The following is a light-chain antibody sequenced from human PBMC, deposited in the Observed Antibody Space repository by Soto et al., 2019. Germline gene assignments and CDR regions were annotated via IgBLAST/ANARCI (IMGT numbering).Light chain of an antibody. CDR3: CSYAGSYTFYV. J-gene: IGLJ1*01. CDR2: DVS. CDR1: SSDVGGYNY. V-gene: IGLV2-11*01. Sequence: QSVLTQPRSVSGSPGQSVTISCTGTSSDVGGYNYVSWYQQHPGKAPKLMIYDVSKRPSGVPDRFSGSKSGNTASLTISGLQAEDVADYYGCSYAGSYTFYVFGTGTKVTVL.